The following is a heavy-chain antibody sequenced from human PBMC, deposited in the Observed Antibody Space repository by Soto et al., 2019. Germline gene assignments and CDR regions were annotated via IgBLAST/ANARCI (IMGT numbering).Heavy chain of an antibody. J-gene: IGHJ4*02. D-gene: IGHD1-26*01. CDR2: ISWDDNK. CDR1: GFSLNTRAVG. CDR3: AHRALSGSRYYFDF. V-gene: IGHV2-5*02. Sequence: QITLKESGPTLVEPTQTLTLTCSLSGFSLNTRAVGVGWIRQPPGKALEWLALISWDDNKRYRPSLESRLSIAKDTSGNQVVLTMTNVDPLDTATYYCAHRALSGSRYYFDFWGLGTLVTVSS.